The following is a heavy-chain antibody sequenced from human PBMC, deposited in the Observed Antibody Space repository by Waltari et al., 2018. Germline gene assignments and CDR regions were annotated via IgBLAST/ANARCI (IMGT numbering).Heavy chain of an antibody. V-gene: IGHV2-5*02. CDR3: AHRRPYSATWFYGDFDY. CDR1: GFSLTTYGVG. CDR2: IYWDDDK. Sequence: QITLKESGPTLVNPTQTLTLTCTSSGFSLTTYGVGVGWIRQPPGKALEWLALIYWDDDKRYSPFLKNRLTITKDTSKNQVVLTMTNMDPVDTATYYCAHRRPYSATWFYGDFDYWGQGTLVSVSS. J-gene: IGHJ4*02. D-gene: IGHD5-12*01.